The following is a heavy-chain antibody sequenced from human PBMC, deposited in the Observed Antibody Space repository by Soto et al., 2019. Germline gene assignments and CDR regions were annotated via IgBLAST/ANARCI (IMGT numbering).Heavy chain of an antibody. J-gene: IGHJ6*02. Sequence: QVQLQESGPGLVKPSQTLSLTCTVSGGSISSGDYYWSWIRQPPGKGLEWIGYIYYSGSTYYNPSRKSRVTLSVDTSKNQFSLKPSSVTAADTAVYYCARGGYCGVDCYSYYYDCMDVWGQGTTVTVSS. V-gene: IGHV4-30-4*01. D-gene: IGHD2-21*02. CDR2: IYYSGST. CDR1: GGSISSGDYY. CDR3: ARGGYCGVDCYSYYYDCMDV.